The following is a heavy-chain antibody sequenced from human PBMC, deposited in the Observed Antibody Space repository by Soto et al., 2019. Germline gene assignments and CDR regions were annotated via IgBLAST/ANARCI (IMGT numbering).Heavy chain of an antibody. CDR3: ARLLTTFDQVAGVDP. J-gene: IGHJ5*02. V-gene: IGHV4-4*02. D-gene: IGHD4-17*01. CDR2: IYHSGST. CDR1: GGSISSSNW. Sequence: SETLSLTCAVSGGSISSSNWWSWVRQPPGKGLEWIGEIYHSGSTNYNPSLKSRVTISVDKSKNQFSLKLSSVTAADTAVYYCARLLTTFDQVAGVDPWGQGTLVTVS.